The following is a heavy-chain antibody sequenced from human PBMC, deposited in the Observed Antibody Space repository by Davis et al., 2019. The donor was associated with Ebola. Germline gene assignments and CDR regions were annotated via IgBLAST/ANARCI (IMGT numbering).Heavy chain of an antibody. V-gene: IGHV3-23*01. CDR1: GFTFSSYA. CDR3: AQESSGGWVLGF. J-gene: IGHJ4*02. D-gene: IGHD3-16*01. Sequence: GGSLRLSCAASGFTFSSYAMSWVRQTPGKGLEWVSGISGNGGATHYADSVKGRFTTSRDTSKNTLYLQVSSLRADDTALYYCAQESSGGWVLGFWGQGTLVTVSS. CDR2: ISGNGGAT.